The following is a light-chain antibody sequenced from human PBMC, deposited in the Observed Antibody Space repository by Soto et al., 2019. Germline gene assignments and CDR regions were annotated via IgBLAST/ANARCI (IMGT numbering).Light chain of an antibody. Sequence: DIQMTQSPSSLSASVGDRVTITCQASQDISNYLNWYQQKPGKAPKLLIYDASNLETGVPSRFSGSGSGTDYTFTISSLQHDDIATYYCQQYDNLPSWTFGQGTKVEIK. CDR3: QQYDNLPSWT. CDR2: DAS. V-gene: IGKV1-33*01. J-gene: IGKJ1*01. CDR1: QDISNY.